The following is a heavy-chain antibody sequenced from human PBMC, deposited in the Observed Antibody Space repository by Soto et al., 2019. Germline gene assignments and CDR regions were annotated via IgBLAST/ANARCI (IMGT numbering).Heavy chain of an antibody. V-gene: IGHV1-18*01. Sequence: QVQLVQSGAEVKKPGASVKVSCKTSGYTFTSYGITWMRQAPGQGLEWMGWISVYNGDTNYAQKFQGRVTMTKDTSPNTAYMELRSLRSDDTAVYYCARSRTYNWFDPWGQGTLVTVSS. CDR1: GYTFTSYG. J-gene: IGHJ5*02. CDR3: ARSRTYNWFDP. CDR2: ISVYNGDT.